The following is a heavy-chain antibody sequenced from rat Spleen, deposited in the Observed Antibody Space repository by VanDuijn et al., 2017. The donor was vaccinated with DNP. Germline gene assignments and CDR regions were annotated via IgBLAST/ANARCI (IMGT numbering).Heavy chain of an antibody. D-gene: IGHD1-11*01. V-gene: IGHV2S63*01. J-gene: IGHJ4*01. CDR1: GFSLTDYS. Sequence: VQLKESGPGLVQPSQTLSLTCTVSGFSLTDYSVHWVRQPPGNGLEWMGVLWRGGSTDYNSALKSRLSIRRDTSKSQVFLKMNSLQTEDIATYYCARDGRDYVMDAWGQGASVTVSS. CDR2: LWRGGST. CDR3: ARDGRDYVMDA.